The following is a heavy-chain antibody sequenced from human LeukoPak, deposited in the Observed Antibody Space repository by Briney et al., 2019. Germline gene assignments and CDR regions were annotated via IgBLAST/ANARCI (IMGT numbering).Heavy chain of an antibody. CDR2: IHFRGNT. V-gene: IGHV4-39*01. J-gene: IGHJ5*02. Sequence: NPGGSLRLSCAASGFTFSDYYMSWIRQPPGKGLEWIGSIHFRGNTYYNPSLKGRVTISVDTSKNQFYLKLSSVTAADTALYYCARLRALADTPDWFDPWGQGTLVTVSS. CDR3: ARLRALADTPDWFDP. CDR1: GFTFSDYY. D-gene: IGHD6-19*01.